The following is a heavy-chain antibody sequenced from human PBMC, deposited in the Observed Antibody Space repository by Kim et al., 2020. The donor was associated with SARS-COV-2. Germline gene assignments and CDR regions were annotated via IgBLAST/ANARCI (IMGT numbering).Heavy chain of an antibody. V-gene: IGHV3-74*01. Sequence: GGSLRLSCAASGFTFSNSWMHWVRQAPGKGLVWVSRINSDGSSTNYADSVKGRFTISRDNAKNTLYLQMNSLRDEDTAVYYCTKVYSSSFTGMDDWGQGT. J-gene: IGHJ6*02. CDR1: GFTFSNSW. CDR3: TKVYSSSFTGMDD. D-gene: IGHD6-13*01. CDR2: INSDGSST.